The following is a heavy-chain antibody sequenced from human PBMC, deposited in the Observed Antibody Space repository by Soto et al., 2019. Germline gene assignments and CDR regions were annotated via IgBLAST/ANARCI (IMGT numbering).Heavy chain of an antibody. D-gene: IGHD5-18*01. CDR3: ARDRAPIGHSYGSDWFDP. CDR1: GYTFTSHY. Sequence: QVQLVQSGAEVKKPGASVKLSCEASGYTFTSHYIHWVRQAPGQGLEWMGLINPRGGSTSSAKKFQGRVTKTRDTSTSTVYMEVSSLRPDDTAVYYCARDRAPIGHSYGSDWFDPWGQGTLVAVSS. J-gene: IGHJ5*02. CDR2: INPRGGST. V-gene: IGHV1-46*03.